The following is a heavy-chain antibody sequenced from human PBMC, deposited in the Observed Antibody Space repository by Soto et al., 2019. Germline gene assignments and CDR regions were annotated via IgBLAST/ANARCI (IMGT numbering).Heavy chain of an antibody. V-gene: IGHV3-48*03. CDR2: MRSSDNSI. Sequence: EVQLVESGGALVQPGGSLRLSCAVSGLSFTTHEMNWVRQAPGKGLEWISFMRSSDNSIYYADSVQGRFTISRDESKNSLYLQMNSLRVEDTAIYYCASLGWGTTGTPYLDDWGQGTLVTVSS. CDR3: ASLGWGTTGTPYLDD. CDR1: GLSFTTHE. D-gene: IGHD1-1*01. J-gene: IGHJ4*02.